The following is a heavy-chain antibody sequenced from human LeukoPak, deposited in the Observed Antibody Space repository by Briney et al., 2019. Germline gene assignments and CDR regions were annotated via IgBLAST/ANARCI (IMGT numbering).Heavy chain of an antibody. J-gene: IGHJ3*02. D-gene: IGHD1-26*01. CDR1: GYTFTSYG. CDR2: INPSGGST. CDR3: VRELPESDAFDI. V-gene: IGHV1-46*01. Sequence: ASVKVSCKASGYTFTSYGISWVRQAPGQGLEWMGIINPSGGSTSYAQKFQGRVTMTRDTSTSTVYMELSSLRSEDTAVYYCVRELPESDAFDIWGQGTMVTVSS.